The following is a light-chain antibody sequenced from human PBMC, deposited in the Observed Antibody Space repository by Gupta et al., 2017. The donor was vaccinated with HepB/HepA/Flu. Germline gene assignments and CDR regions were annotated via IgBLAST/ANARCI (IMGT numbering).Light chain of an antibody. CDR1: SLRDYH. V-gene: IGLV3-19*01. J-gene: IGLJ2*01. CDR2: GKT. Sequence: SSELTQDPAVSVALGQTVRITCQGDSLRDYHAAWYQQKPGEAPLLVIFGKTSRPSTIPARFSGSSSGDTASLTITGAQADDEADYYCSSRDSSGNHVLFGGGTKVTVL. CDR3: SSRDSSGNHVL.